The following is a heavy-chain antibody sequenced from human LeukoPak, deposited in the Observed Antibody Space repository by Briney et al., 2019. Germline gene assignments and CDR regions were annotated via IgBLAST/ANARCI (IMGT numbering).Heavy chain of an antibody. Sequence: QSGGSLRLSCAASGFTFSSYAMHWVRQAPGKGLEWVAVISYDGSNKYYADSVKGRFTISRDNSKNTLYLQMNSLRAEDTAVYYCAREGDTLTYYYDSSGYYRQPAFDYWGQGTLVTVSS. CDR2: ISYDGSNK. D-gene: IGHD3-22*01. CDR1: GFTFSSYA. V-gene: IGHV3-30-3*01. CDR3: AREGDTLTYYYDSSGYYRQPAFDY. J-gene: IGHJ4*02.